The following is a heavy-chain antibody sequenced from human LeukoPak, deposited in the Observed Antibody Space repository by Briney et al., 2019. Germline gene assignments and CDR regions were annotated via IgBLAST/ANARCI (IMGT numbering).Heavy chain of an antibody. CDR1: GYTFTNYW. V-gene: IGHV5-51*01. Sequence: GESLKISCEAFGYTFTNYWIGWVRQMPGKGLEWMGIIYPGDSDTRYSPSFQGQVTISADKSISTAYLQWSSLKASDTAMYYCARRDYGGKHFDYWGQGTLVTVSS. CDR2: IYPGDSDT. D-gene: IGHD4-23*01. CDR3: ARRDYGGKHFDY. J-gene: IGHJ4*02.